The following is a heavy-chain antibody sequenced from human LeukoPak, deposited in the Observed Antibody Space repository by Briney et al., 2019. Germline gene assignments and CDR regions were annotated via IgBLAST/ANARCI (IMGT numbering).Heavy chain of an antibody. D-gene: IGHD5-24*01. Sequence: GGSLRLSCAATGFTFSDYYMSWVRQAPGKGLEWVSVIYSGGSTYYADSVKGRFTISRDNSKNTLYLQMNSLRAEDTAVYYCAKGMATSSYYYYCMDVWGKGTTVTVSS. CDR1: GFTFSDYY. J-gene: IGHJ6*03. CDR2: IYSGGST. CDR3: AKGMATSSYYYYCMDV. V-gene: IGHV3-53*01.